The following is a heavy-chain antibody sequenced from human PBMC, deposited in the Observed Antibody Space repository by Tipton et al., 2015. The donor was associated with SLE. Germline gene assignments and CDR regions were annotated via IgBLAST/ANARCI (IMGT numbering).Heavy chain of an antibody. J-gene: IGHJ6*03. V-gene: IGHV3-21*01. CDR3: ARDREVVTASLYYYYYMDV. CDR1: GFTFSSYS. D-gene: IGHD2-21*02. Sequence: SLRLSCAASGFTFSSYSMNWVRQAPGKGLEWVSSISSSSSYIYYADSVKGRFTISRDNSKNTLYLQMNGLRAEDTAVYYCARDREVVTASLYYYYYMDVWGQGTTVTVSS. CDR2: ISSSSSYI.